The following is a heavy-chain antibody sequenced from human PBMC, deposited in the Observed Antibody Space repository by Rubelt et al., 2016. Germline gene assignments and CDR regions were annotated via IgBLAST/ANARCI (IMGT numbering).Heavy chain of an antibody. V-gene: IGHV4-34*01. D-gene: IGHD1-26*01. CDR2: INHSGST. J-gene: IGHJ4*02. Sequence: GAGLLKPSETLSLTCAVYGGSFSGYYWSWIRQPPGKGLEWIGEINHSGSTNYNPSLKSRVTISVDTSKNQFSLKLSSVTAADTAVYYCASSYLGSYLDYWGQGTLVTVSS. CDR3: ASSYLGSYLDY. CDR1: GGSFSGYY.